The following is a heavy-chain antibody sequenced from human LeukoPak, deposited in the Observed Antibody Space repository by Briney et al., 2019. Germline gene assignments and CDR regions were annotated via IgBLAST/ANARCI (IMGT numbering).Heavy chain of an antibody. V-gene: IGHV3-23*01. Sequence: KTGGSLRLSCAASGFTFSSYAMSWVRQAPGKGLEWVSSISGSGGTTYYADSVKGRFTISRDNSKNMMYLQMTTLRAEDTAVYYCAKDPYRSSSGLGDCWGQGTLVTVSS. CDR2: ISGSGGTT. J-gene: IGHJ4*02. CDR3: AKDPYRSSSGLGDC. D-gene: IGHD6-6*01. CDR1: GFTFSSYA.